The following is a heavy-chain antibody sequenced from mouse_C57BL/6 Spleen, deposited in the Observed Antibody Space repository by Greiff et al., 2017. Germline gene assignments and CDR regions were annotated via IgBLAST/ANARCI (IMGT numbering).Heavy chain of an antibody. CDR3: ARGVYYGNLYAMDY. CDR2: IDPANGNT. Sequence: VQLQQSVAELVRPGASVKLSCTASGFNIKNTYMHWVKQRPEQGLEWIGRIDPANGNTKYAPKFQGKATITADTSSNTAYLQLSSLTYEDTAIYSGARGVYYGNLYAMDYWGQGTSVTVSS. D-gene: IGHD2-1*01. V-gene: IGHV14-3*01. CDR1: GFNIKNTY. J-gene: IGHJ4*01.